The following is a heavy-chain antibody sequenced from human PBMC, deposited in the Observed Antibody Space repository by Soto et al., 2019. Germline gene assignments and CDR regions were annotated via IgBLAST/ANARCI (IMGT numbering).Heavy chain of an antibody. CDR1: GFTFGNAW. CDR2: IKTSGDGGTT. D-gene: IGHD5-18*01. CDR3: STRGVTLGAFDI. V-gene: IGHV3-15*01. J-gene: IGHJ3*02. Sequence: EVQLVESGGGLVRPGGSLRLSCAASGFTFGNAWMNWVRQAPGKGLEWVGHIKTSGDGGTTNYAAPVKGRFTISRDNAKNTLYLQMNSLNTEDTALYYCSTRGVTLGAFDIWGQGTTVTVSS.